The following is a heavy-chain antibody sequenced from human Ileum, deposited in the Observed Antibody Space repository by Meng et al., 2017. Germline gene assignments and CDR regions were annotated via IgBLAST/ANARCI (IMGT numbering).Heavy chain of an antibody. V-gene: IGHV4-61*01. J-gene: IGHJ4*02. Sequence: QGPLQEARQGLVRPSETLDLPCNVSVGSVGRASYYWCWIRQPPGKGLEWIGLIHYSGSRNYNPSLKSRVTMSVDTSKNQVSLRLTSVTAADTAVYYCARFYGSGTFEVHDYWGQGTLVTVSS. D-gene: IGHD3-10*01. CDR3: ARFYGSGTFEVHDY. CDR2: IHYSGSR. CDR1: VGSVGRASYY.